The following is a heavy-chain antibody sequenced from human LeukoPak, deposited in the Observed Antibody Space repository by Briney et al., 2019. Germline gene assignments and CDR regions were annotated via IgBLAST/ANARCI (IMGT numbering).Heavy chain of an antibody. D-gene: IGHD1-26*01. J-gene: IGHJ4*02. CDR1: GYTFTGYY. CDR2: INPNSGGT. V-gene: IGHV1-2*02. Sequence: GASVKVSCKASGYTFTGYYMHWVRQAPGQGLEWMGWINPNSGGTNYAQKFQGRVTMTRDTSISTAYMELSRLRSDDTAVYYCARDKVEWELLRFIDYWGQGTLVTVSS. CDR3: ARDKVEWELLRFIDY.